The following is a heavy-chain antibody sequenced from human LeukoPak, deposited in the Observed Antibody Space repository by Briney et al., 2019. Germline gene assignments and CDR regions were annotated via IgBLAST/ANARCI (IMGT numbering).Heavy chain of an antibody. CDR1: GFTFSTYT. J-gene: IGHJ4*02. Sequence: GGSLRLSCAASGFTFSTYTMNWVRQAPGKGLEWVSSISYTSSYLYYADSVKGRFTISRDNAKNSLYLQMNSLRAEDTAVYYCARGSYGDFDYWGQGTLVTVSS. CDR3: ARGSYGDFDY. V-gene: IGHV3-21*01. CDR2: ISYTSSYL. D-gene: IGHD4-17*01.